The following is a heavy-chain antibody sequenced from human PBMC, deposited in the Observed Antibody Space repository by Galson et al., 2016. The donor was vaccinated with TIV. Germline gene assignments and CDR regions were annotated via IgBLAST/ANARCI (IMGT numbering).Heavy chain of an antibody. J-gene: IGHJ6*03. CDR2: IIPIFGTA. Sequence: SVKVSCKASGGTFSSYAISWVRQAPGQGLEWMGGIIPIFGTANYAQKFQGRVTITADESTGTAYMELSSLRSEDTAVFYCARSEYSYGKYYYYYYMDVWGKGTTVIVSS. CDR3: ARSEYSYGKYYYYYYMDV. CDR1: GGTFSSYA. V-gene: IGHV1-69*13. D-gene: IGHD5-18*01.